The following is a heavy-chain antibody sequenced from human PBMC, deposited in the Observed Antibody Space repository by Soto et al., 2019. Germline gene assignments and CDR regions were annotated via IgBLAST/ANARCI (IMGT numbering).Heavy chain of an antibody. CDR2: ISAYNGST. D-gene: IGHD2-21*01. J-gene: IGHJ6*02. Sequence: QVQLVQSGAEVKKPGASVKVSCKASGYSFTSYPIGWVRHAPGQGLEWMGWISAYNGSTNYAQKLQGRVTMTTDTSTSRAYMELRILRSDDTAVYYCASGGPLPWGGEDGMDVWGQGTTVTVSS. V-gene: IGHV1-18*01. CDR1: GYSFTSYP. CDR3: ASGGPLPWGGEDGMDV.